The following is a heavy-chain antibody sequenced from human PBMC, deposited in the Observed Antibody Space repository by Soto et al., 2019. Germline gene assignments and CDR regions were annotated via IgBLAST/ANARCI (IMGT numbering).Heavy chain of an antibody. CDR2: INPNSGGT. CDR3: ARGGKYQLLRDAFDI. D-gene: IGHD2-2*01. V-gene: IGHV1-2*04. CDR1: GYTFTGYY. Sequence: ASVKVSCKASGYTFTGYYMHWVRQAPGQGLEWMGWINPNSGGTNYAQKFQGWVTMTRDTSISTAYMELSRLRSDDTAVYYCARGGKYQLLRDAFDIWGQGTMVTVSS. J-gene: IGHJ3*02.